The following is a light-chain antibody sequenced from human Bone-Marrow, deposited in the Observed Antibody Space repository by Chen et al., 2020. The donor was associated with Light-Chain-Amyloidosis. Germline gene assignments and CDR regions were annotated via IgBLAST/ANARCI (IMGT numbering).Light chain of an antibody. CDR1: QDIGRG. CDR3: QQFNDYPAT. J-gene: IGKJ3*01. CDR2: DAS. Sequence: IHLTQSPSSLSASVGDRVPMSCRASQDIGRGLAWYQQKPGKPPKLLIFDASTLETGVPSRFTGSASGTDFTLTIAGLQPEDFATYYCQQFNDYPATFGPGTKV. V-gene: IGKV1D-13*01.